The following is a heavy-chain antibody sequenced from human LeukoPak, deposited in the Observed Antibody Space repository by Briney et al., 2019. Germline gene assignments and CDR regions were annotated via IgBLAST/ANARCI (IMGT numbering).Heavy chain of an antibody. Sequence: PGGSLRLSCAASGFTFSSYAMSWVRQAPGKGLEWVSAISGSGGSTYYADSVKGRFTISRDNSKNTLYLQMNSLRAEDTAVYYCAKAGVTGTARGRGANDYWGQGTLVTVSS. J-gene: IGHJ4*02. D-gene: IGHD2-21*02. V-gene: IGHV3-23*01. CDR3: AKAGVTGTARGRGANDY. CDR1: GFTFSSYA. CDR2: ISGSGGST.